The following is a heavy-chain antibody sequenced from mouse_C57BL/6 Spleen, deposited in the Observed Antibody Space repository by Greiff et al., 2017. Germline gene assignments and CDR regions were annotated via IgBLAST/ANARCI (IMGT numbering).Heavy chain of an antibody. V-gene: IGHV1-59*01. CDR2: IDPSDSYT. J-gene: IGHJ4*01. Sequence: QVQLQQPGAELVRPGTSVKLSCKASGYTFTSYWMHWVKQRPGQGLEWIGVIDPSDSYTNYNQKFKGNATLTVDTSSSTAYMQLSSLTSEDSAVYYCARASTTVVAWVDYWGKGTSGTVSS. CDR1: GYTFTSYW. CDR3: ARASTTVVAWVDY. D-gene: IGHD1-1*01.